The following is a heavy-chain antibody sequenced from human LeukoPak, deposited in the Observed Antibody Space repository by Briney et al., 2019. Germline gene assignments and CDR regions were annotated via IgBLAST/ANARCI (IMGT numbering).Heavy chain of an antibody. Sequence: GASVKVSCKASGYTFTGYYMHWVRQAPGQGLEWMGWINPNSGGTNYAQKFQGRVTMTRDTSISTAYMELSRLRSDDTAVYYCARERDGYNRYYFDYWGQGTLVTVSS. CDR1: GYTFTGYY. CDR2: INPNSGGT. V-gene: IGHV1-2*02. CDR3: ARERDGYNRYYFDY. D-gene: IGHD5-24*01. J-gene: IGHJ4*02.